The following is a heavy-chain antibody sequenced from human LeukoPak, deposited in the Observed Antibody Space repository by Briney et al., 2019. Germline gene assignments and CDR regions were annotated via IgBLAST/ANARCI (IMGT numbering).Heavy chain of an antibody. V-gene: IGHV4-30-2*01. CDR1: GGSISSGGYY. J-gene: IGHJ4*02. Sequence: PSETLSLTCTVSGGSISSGGYYWTWIRQPPGKGLEWIGYIYHSRSTYNNPSLKSRVTISVDRSKNQFSLKLRSVTAADTAVYYCARDISYGPFPGDWGQGTLVTVSS. CDR3: ARDISYGPFPGD. D-gene: IGHD3-16*02. CDR2: IYHSRST.